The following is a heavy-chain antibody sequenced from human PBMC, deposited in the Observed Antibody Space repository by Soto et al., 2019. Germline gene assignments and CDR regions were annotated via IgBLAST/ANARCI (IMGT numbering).Heavy chain of an antibody. D-gene: IGHD1-1*01. CDR2: IYNGGRP. CDR3: AREEGSAYNLGYGMDV. CDR1: GFTVRTNF. J-gene: IGHJ6*02. V-gene: IGHV3-53*02. Sequence: EMQLVETGGDLIQPGGSLRLSCAASGFTVRTNFMNWVRQAPGKGLEWVSIIYNGGRPDYADSVKGRFTVSRDNSKNTLYLQMNSLRVEDTGVYYSAREEGSAYNLGYGMDVWGQGTTVTVSS.